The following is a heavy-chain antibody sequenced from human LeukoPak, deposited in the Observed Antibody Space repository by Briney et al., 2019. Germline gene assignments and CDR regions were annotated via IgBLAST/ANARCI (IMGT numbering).Heavy chain of an antibody. CDR3: ASHYDIDY. CDR1: GLTFSTYT. J-gene: IGHJ4*02. CDR2: ISRGSSYT. Sequence: GGSLRLSCAASGLTFSTYTMNWVRQAPGKGLVWVSSISRGSSYTYYADSMKGRFTVSRDNAKNSLYLQMNSLKAEDTAVYFCASHYDIDYWGQGTLVTVSS. D-gene: IGHD3-9*01. V-gene: IGHV3-21*06.